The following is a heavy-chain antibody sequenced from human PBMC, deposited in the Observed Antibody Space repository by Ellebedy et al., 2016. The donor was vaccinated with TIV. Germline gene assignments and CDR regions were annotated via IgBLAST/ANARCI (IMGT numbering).Heavy chain of an antibody. CDR2: SSTHNVHT. CDR3: ARDLYGDYEEGGFDY. Sequence: AASVKVSCKASGYTFYNYGISWVRQAPGQGLEWMGWSSTHNVHTNYAQKFRGRITMTTDASTSTAYMELRSLRSDDTAVYYCARDLYGDYEEGGFDYWGQGTLVIVSS. J-gene: IGHJ4*02. CDR1: GYTFYNYG. D-gene: IGHD4-17*01. V-gene: IGHV1-18*01.